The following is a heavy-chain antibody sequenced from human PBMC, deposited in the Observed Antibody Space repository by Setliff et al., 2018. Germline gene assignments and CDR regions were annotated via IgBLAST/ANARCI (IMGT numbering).Heavy chain of an antibody. J-gene: IGHJ4*02. Sequence: PSETLSLTCAASGGTFSYYYWTWIRQSPGKGLEWIGEINHTGSTKYNPSLKSRLTISVDKSKNQFSLNLISVTAADTAVYYCASCRYQVPYDYWGQGILVTVSS. V-gene: IGHV4-34*01. CDR2: INHTGST. D-gene: IGHD2-2*01. CDR1: GGTFSYYY. CDR3: ASCRYQVPYDY.